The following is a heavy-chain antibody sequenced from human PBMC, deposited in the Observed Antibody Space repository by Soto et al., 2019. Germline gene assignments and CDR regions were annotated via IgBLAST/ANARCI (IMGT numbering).Heavy chain of an antibody. CDR1: GFTLSSYG. V-gene: IGHV3-33*01. CDR3: ARADPTERWLQPNAFDV. J-gene: IGHJ3*01. Sequence: QVQLVESGGGVVQPGRSLRLACAASGFTLSSYGMHWVRQAPGKGLEWVAVLWYDGTNEYYADSVKGRFTISRDISKNTRHLQMNSLRAEDTGVYYCARADPTERWLQPNAFDVWGQGTKVTVSS. D-gene: IGHD5-12*01. CDR2: LWYDGTNE.